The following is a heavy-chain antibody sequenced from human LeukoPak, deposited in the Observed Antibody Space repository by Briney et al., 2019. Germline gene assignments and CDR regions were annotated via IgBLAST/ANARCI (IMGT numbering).Heavy chain of an antibody. CDR3: ARGRAWELPDYFQL. J-gene: IGHJ1*01. V-gene: IGHV4-59*08. CDR1: GGSFTHYY. Sequence: SETLSLTCAVSGGSFTHYYWSWIRQPPGKGLQWIGYTYSSGTTKYNPSLKSRVTISLDMPNNQFSLILTSVTAADTAVYYCARGRAWELPDYFQLWGQGTLVTVSS. D-gene: IGHD1-26*01. CDR2: TYSSGTT.